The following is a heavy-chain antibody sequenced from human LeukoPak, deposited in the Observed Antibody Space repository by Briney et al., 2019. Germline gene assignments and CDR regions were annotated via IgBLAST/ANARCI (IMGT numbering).Heavy chain of an antibody. CDR3: AKERDTAMVTIDY. CDR2: IRYDGSNK. Sequence: GGSLRLSCAASGFTFSIYGMHWVRQAPGKGLEWVAFIRYDGSNKYYADSVKGRFTISRDNSKNTLYLQMNSLRAEDTAVYYCAKERDTAMVTIDYWGQGTLVTVSS. CDR1: GFTFSIYG. D-gene: IGHD5-18*01. V-gene: IGHV3-30*02. J-gene: IGHJ4*02.